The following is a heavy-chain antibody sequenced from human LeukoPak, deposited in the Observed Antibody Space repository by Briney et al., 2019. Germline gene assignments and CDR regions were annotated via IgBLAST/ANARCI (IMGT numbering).Heavy chain of an antibody. CDR3: ARWHDYGDYFFDY. CDR2: INAGNGNT. Sequence: GASVKVYCKASGYTFTSYAMHWVRQAPGQRLEWMGWINAGNGNTKYSQKFQGRVTITRDTSVSTAYMELSSLRSEDTAVYYCARWHDYGDYFFDYWGQGTLVTVSS. V-gene: IGHV1-3*01. J-gene: IGHJ4*02. D-gene: IGHD4-17*01. CDR1: GYTFTSYA.